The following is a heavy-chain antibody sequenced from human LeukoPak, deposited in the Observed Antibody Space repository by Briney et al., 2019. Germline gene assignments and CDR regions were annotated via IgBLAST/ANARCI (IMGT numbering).Heavy chain of an antibody. Sequence: PGGSLRLSCAASGFTFTSYSMNWVRQAPGKGLEWVSSISSSSSYIYYADSVKGRFTISRDNSKNTLFLQMNSLRADDTAVYFCAKDQKSIAATGYDYWGQGTLVTVSS. CDR1: GFTFTSYS. CDR2: ISSSSSYI. J-gene: IGHJ4*02. D-gene: IGHD6-13*01. V-gene: IGHV3-21*04. CDR3: AKDQKSIAATGYDY.